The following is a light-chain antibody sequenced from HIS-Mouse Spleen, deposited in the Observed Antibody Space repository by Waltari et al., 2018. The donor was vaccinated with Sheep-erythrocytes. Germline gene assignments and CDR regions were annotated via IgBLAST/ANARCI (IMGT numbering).Light chain of an antibody. Sequence: QSALTQPPSASGSPGQSVTISCTGTSSDVGGSNYVSWDQQQPGKAPKPKIYEVSKRPSWFPGRFSGYKSGNTASLTGSGLQAEDEAYYYCSSYAGSNNWVFGGGTKLTVL. CDR3: SSYAGSNNWV. CDR1: SSDVGGSNY. V-gene: IGLV2-8*01. J-gene: IGLJ3*02. CDR2: EVS.